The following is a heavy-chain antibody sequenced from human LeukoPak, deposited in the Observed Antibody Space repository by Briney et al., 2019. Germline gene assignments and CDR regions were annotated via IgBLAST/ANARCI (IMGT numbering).Heavy chain of an antibody. CDR1: GGSFSDYY. Sequence: SETLSLTCAVYGGSFSDYYWNWIRQPPGKGLEWIGEINHTGSTNYNPSLKSRVTMSVDTSKNQFSLQLSSVTPEDTAVYYCVRSNSTVAALDYWGQGTLVTVSS. V-gene: IGHV4-34*01. J-gene: IGHJ4*02. CDR2: INHTGST. CDR3: VRSNSTVAALDY. D-gene: IGHD6-13*01.